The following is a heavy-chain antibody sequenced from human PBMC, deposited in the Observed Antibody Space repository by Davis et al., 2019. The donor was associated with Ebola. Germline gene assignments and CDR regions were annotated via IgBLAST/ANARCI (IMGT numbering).Heavy chain of an antibody. V-gene: IGHV3-48*02. Sequence: PGGSLRLSCAASGFTFSSYSMNWVRQAPGKGLEWVSYISSSSSTIYYADSVKGRFTISRDNAKNSLYLQMNSLRDEDTAVYYCAKVKFTVTPLAYYFDYWGQGTLVTVSS. CDR2: ISSSSSTI. CDR3: AKVKFTVTPLAYYFDY. CDR1: GFTFSSYS. D-gene: IGHD4-17*01. J-gene: IGHJ4*02.